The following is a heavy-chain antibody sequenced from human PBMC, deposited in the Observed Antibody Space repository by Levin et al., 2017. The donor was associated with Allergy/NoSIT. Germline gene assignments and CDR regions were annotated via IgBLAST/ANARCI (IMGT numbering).Heavy chain of an antibody. CDR1: GFTFSSNW. CDR2: INEDGSWT. CDR3: ASYRSGSRDY. D-gene: IGHD2-15*01. V-gene: IGHV3-74*01. Sequence: GESLKISCAASGFTFSSNWMHWVRQSPGEGLVWVSRINEDGSWTTYADSVKGRFTISRDNAKNTLYLQIDSLRYDDTAVYYCASYRSGSRDYWGQGTLVTVSS. J-gene: IGHJ4*02.